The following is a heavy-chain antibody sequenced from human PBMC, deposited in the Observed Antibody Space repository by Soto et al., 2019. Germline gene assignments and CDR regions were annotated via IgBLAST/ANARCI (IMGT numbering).Heavy chain of an antibody. CDR3: ARTALRRPIAASGDFDP. V-gene: IGHV3-30-3*01. Sequence: GGSLRLSCAASRFTFSSYSMHWVRQAPGKGLEWVAVISYNGNDKFYADSVKGRFTISRDNSNNMLYLQMNSLRAEDMAVYYCARTALRRPIAASGDFDPWGQGTLVTVSS. D-gene: IGHD6-13*01. J-gene: IGHJ5*02. CDR2: ISYNGNDK. CDR1: RFTFSSYS.